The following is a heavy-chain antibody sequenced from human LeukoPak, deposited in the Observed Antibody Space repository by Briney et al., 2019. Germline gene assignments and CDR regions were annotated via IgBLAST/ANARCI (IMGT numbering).Heavy chain of an antibody. CDR1: GGSFSGYY. J-gene: IGHJ4*02. Sequence: SETLSLTCAVYGGSFSGYYWSWIRQPPGKGLEWIGEINHSGSTNYNPSLKSRVTISVDTSKNQFSLKLSSVTAADTAVYYCAREERYCSGGSCYPVDYWGQGTLVTVPS. CDR3: AREERYCSGGSCYPVDY. CDR2: INHSGST. D-gene: IGHD2-15*01. V-gene: IGHV4-34*01.